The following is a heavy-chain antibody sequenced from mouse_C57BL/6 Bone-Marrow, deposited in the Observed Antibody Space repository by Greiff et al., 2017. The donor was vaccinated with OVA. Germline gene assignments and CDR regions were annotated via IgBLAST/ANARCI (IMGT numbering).Heavy chain of an antibody. Sequence: QLQQSGAELVKPGASVKLSCKASGYTFTSYWMHWVKQRPGRGLEWIGRIDPNSGGTKYNEKFKSKATLTVDKPSSTAYMQLSSLTSEDSAVYYCARSEPAYYYGSSSHAMDYWGQGTSVTVSS. V-gene: IGHV1-72*01. CDR3: ARSEPAYYYGSSSHAMDY. J-gene: IGHJ4*01. D-gene: IGHD1-1*01. CDR1: GYTFTSYW. CDR2: IDPNSGGT.